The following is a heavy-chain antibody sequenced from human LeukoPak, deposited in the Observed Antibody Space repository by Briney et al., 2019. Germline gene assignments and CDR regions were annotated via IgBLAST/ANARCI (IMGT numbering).Heavy chain of an antibody. CDR2: ISGSGGST. CDR1: GLTFSSYA. V-gene: IGHV3-23*01. J-gene: IGHJ4*02. Sequence: PGGSLRLSCAASGLTFSSYAMSWVRQAPGKGLEWVSAISGSGGSTYYADSVKGRFTISRDNSKNTLYLQMNSLRAEDTAVYYCAKGLRGYSGYDYDYWGQGTLVTVSS. D-gene: IGHD5-12*01. CDR3: AKGLRGYSGYDYDY.